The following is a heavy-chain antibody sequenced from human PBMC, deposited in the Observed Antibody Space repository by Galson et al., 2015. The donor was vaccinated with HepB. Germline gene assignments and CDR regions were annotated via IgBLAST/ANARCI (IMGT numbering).Heavy chain of an antibody. CDR3: ASVPLSGDFWSGYPSRYYYYYMDV. D-gene: IGHD3-3*01. CDR1: GGTFSSYA. Sequence: SVKVSCKASGGTFSSYAISWVRQAPGQGLEWMGGIIPIFGTANYAQKLQGRVTITADESTSTAYMELSSLRSEDTAVYYCASVPLSGDFWSGYPSRYYYYYMDVWGKGTTVTVSS. J-gene: IGHJ6*03. CDR2: IIPIFGTA. V-gene: IGHV1-69*13.